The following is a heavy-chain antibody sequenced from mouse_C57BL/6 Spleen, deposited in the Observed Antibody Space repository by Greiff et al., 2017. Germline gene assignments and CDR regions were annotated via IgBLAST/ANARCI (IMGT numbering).Heavy chain of an antibody. CDR1: GYSITSGYY. CDR2: ISYDGSN. CDR3: ARERYYEYPFWCAY. Sequence: EVKLMESGPGLVKPSQSLSLTCSVTGYSITSGYYWNWIRQFPGNKLEWMGYISYDGSNNYNPSLKNRISITRDTSKNQFFLKLTSVTTEDTATXYCARERYYEYPFWCAYSGEGTLVTVSA. D-gene: IGHD2-4*01. V-gene: IGHV3-6*01. J-gene: IGHJ3*01.